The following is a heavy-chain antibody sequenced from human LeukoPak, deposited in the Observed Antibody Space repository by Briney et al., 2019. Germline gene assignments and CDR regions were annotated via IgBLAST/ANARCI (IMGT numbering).Heavy chain of an antibody. CDR3: AKDPEADYYDSSGYYYGIDY. V-gene: IGHV3-23*01. Sequence: GGSLRLSCAASGFTFSSYAMSWVRQAPGKGLEWVSAISGSGGSTYYADSVKGRFTTSRDNSKNTLYLQMNSLRAEDTAVYYCAKDPEADYYDSSGYYYGIDYWGQGTLVTVSS. CDR2: ISGSGGST. D-gene: IGHD3-22*01. J-gene: IGHJ4*02. CDR1: GFTFSSYA.